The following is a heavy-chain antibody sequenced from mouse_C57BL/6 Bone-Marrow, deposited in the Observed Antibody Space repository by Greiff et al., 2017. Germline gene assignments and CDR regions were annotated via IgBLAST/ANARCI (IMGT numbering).Heavy chain of an antibody. CDR2: ISSGGDYI. CDR1: GFTFSSYA. V-gene: IGHV5-9-1*02. J-gene: IGHJ1*03. CDR3: TRVPNTTVRDWYFDV. Sequence: EVQVVESGEGLVKPGGSLKLSCAASGFTFSSYAMSWVRQTPEKRLEWVAYISSGGDYIYYADTVKGRFTISRDNARNTLYLQMSSLKSEDTAKYYCTRVPNTTVRDWYFDVWGTGTTVTVSS. D-gene: IGHD1-1*01.